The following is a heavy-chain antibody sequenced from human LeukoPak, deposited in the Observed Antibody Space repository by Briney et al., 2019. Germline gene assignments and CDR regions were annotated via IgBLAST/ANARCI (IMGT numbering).Heavy chain of an antibody. V-gene: IGHV4-34*01. CDR3: ARVVVVAAANWFDP. CDR1: GFTFDDYG. CDR2: INHSGST. Sequence: GSLRLSCAASGFTFDDYGMSWIRQPPGKGLEWIGEINHSGSTNYNPSLRSRVTISVDTSKNQFSLKLSSVTAADTAVYYCARVVVVAAANWFDPWGQGTLVTVSS. J-gene: IGHJ5*02. D-gene: IGHD2-15*01.